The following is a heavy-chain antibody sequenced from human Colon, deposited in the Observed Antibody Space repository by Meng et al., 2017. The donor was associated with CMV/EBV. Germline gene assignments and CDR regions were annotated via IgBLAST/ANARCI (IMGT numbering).Heavy chain of an antibody. J-gene: IGHJ4*02. Sequence: SETLSLTGTVSGAFIRGFYWNWIRQAPGKGLEWIGYVYNSVSTNYNPSLKSRVTISADTSKNQFSLRLTAVTAADTAVYYCVRDPAGMVMPAARGYFDSWGQGRLVTVSS. CDR1: GAFIRGFY. D-gene: IGHD2-21*01. V-gene: IGHV4-4*08. CDR3: VRDPAGMVMPAARGYFDS. CDR2: VYNSVST.